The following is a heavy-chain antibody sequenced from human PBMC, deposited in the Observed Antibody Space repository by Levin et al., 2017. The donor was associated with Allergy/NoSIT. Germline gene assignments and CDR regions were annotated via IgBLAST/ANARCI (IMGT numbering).Heavy chain of an antibody. J-gene: IGHJ3*02. CDR2: INHSGST. Sequence: SETLSLTCAVYGGSFSGYYWSWIRQPPGKGLEWIGEINHSGSTNYNPSLKSRVTISVDTSKNQFSLKLSSVTAADTAVYYCARHLFYSSGEVDAFDIWGQGTMVTVSS. D-gene: IGHD1-26*01. V-gene: IGHV4-34*01. CDR3: ARHLFYSSGEVDAFDI. CDR1: GGSFSGYY.